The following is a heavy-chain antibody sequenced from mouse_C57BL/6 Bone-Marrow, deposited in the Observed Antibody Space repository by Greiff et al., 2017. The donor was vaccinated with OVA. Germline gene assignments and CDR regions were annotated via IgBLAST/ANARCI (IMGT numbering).Heavy chain of an antibody. CDR3: ARPGLRGAMDY. Sequence: EVQGVESGGGLVQPGGSLKLSCAASGIAFSRYWMSWVRRAPGKGLEWIGEINPDSSTINYAPSLKDKFIISRDNAKNTLYLQMSKVRSEDTALYYCARPGLRGAMDYWGQGTSVTVSS. D-gene: IGHD2-4*01. CDR1: GIAFSRYW. V-gene: IGHV4-1*01. CDR2: INPDSSTI. J-gene: IGHJ4*01.